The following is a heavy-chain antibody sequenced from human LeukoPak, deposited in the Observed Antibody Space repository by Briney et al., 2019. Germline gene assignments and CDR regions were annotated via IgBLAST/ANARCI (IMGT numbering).Heavy chain of an antibody. J-gene: IGHJ3*02. D-gene: IGHD3-22*01. Sequence: SETLSLTCAVYGGSFSGYYWSWIRQPPGKGLEWIGEINHSGSTNYNPSLKSRVTISVDTSKNQFSLKLSSVTAADTAVYYCARGPRSSGYYYRAFDIWGQGTMVTVTS. CDR2: INHSGST. CDR1: GGSFSGYY. CDR3: ARGPRSSGYYYRAFDI. V-gene: IGHV4-34*01.